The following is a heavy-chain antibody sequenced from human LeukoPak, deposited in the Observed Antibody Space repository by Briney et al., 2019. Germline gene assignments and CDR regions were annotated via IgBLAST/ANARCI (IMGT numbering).Heavy chain of an antibody. CDR3: AKDGFDYYDSSGYYYFNY. CDR1: GFTFSNYA. V-gene: IGHV3-23*01. Sequence: GGSLRLSCAASGFTFSNYAMSWVRQAPGKGLQWVSAISGGGVAIYYADSVKGRFTISRDNSKNTLYLQMNSQRAEDTAVYYCAKDGFDYYDSSGYYYFNYWGQGTLVTVSS. D-gene: IGHD3-22*01. CDR2: ISGGGVAI. J-gene: IGHJ4*02.